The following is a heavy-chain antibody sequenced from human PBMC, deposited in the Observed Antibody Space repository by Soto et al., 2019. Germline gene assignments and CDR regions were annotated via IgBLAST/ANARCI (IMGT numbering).Heavy chain of an antibody. CDR3: VRSATKTCLPDF. Sequence: ASVKVSCKASGFSFIDYSILWVRQAPGQSLEWLGWMNADNGNTRYSQKFQDRVTMTRDTSATTTYMELRSLRSEDTAVFYCVRSATKTCLPDFWGQGTLVTVSS. CDR1: GFSFIDYS. D-gene: IGHD5-12*01. J-gene: IGHJ1*01. CDR2: MNADNGNT. V-gene: IGHV1-3*01.